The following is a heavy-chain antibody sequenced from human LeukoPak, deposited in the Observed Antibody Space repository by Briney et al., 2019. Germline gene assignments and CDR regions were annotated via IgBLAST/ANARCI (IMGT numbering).Heavy chain of an antibody. Sequence: SETLSLTCAVYGGSFSGYYWSWIRQPPGKGLEWIGEINHSGSTNYNPSLKSRVTISVDTSKNQFSLKLSSVTAADTAVYYCARDRSPSVVRGVFGYWGQGTLVTVSS. V-gene: IGHV4-34*01. J-gene: IGHJ4*02. D-gene: IGHD3-10*01. CDR3: ARDRSPSVVRGVFGY. CDR1: GGSFSGYY. CDR2: INHSGST.